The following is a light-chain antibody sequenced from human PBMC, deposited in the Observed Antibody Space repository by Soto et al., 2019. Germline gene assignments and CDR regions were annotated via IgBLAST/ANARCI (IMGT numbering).Light chain of an antibody. V-gene: IGKV3-20*01. Sequence: EIVLTQSPDTLSLSPGERATLSCRASQSVSSDYLAWYQQKPGQAPRLLIYGASSRATGIPDRFSGSGSGTDFTLTISRLQPEDFAVYYCQQYGRSPRTFGRGTKVDIK. CDR3: QQYGRSPRT. CDR2: GAS. J-gene: IGKJ4*02. CDR1: QSVSSDY.